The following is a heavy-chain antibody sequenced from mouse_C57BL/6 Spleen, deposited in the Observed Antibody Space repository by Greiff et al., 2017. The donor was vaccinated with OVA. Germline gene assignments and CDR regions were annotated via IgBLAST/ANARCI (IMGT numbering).Heavy chain of an antibody. D-gene: IGHD1-1*01. CDR3: ARSRYYGSTPYAMDY. CDR1: GYTFTSYW. CDR2: IDPSDSYT. V-gene: IGHV1-69*01. Sequence: VQLQQPGAELVMPGASVKLSCKASGYTFTSYWMHWVKQRPGQGLEWIGEIDPSDSYTNYNQKFKGKSTLTVDKSSSTAYMQLSSLTSEDSAVYYCARSRYYGSTPYAMDYWGQGTSVTVSS. J-gene: IGHJ4*01.